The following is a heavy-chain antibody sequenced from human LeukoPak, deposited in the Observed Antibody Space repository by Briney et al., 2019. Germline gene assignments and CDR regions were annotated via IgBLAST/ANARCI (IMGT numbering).Heavy chain of an antibody. J-gene: IGHJ4*02. CDR3: AKIGYCSTTTCYSTVFDS. V-gene: IGHV4-39*01. D-gene: IGHD2-2*01. CDR1: GASITNTSLSNTGYF. CDR2: IYHTGST. Sequence: SETLSLTCAISGASITNTSLSNTGYFWGWIRQPPGKGLQWIGSIYHTGSTYYSPSLKSRVTISVDTSKNQFSLKLNFVTAADTAVYYRAKIGYCSTTTCYSTVFDSWGQGTLVTVSS.